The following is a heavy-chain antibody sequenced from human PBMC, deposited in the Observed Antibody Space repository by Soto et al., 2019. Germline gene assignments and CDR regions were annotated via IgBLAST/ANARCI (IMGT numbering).Heavy chain of an antibody. J-gene: IGHJ6*02. CDR1: GFTFTNFA. Sequence: AGGSLRLSCAASGFTFTNFAMSWVRQAPGKGLEWVSAISGSGGSTYYADSVKGRFTISRDNSKNTLYLQMNSLRAEDTAVYYCAKGGKAVAGLLGYYYGMDVWGQGTTVTVSS. CDR2: ISGSGGST. CDR3: AKGGKAVAGLLGYYYGMDV. D-gene: IGHD6-19*01. V-gene: IGHV3-23*01.